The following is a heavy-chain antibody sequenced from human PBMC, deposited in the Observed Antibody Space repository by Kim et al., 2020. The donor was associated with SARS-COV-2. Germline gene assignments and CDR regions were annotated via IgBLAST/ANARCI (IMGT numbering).Heavy chain of an antibody. V-gene: IGHV3-15*01. CDR1: GSTFTNVW. J-gene: IGHJ4*02. D-gene: IGHD1-26*01. Sequence: GGSLRLSCVASGSTFTNVWMTWVRQAPGKGLEWVGRIKSKKDGETTDYAAPVEGRFTISRDDSKNMVYLQMDGLKSEDTAVYYCTRGAPSGTFYDYWGQG. CDR3: TRGAPSGTFYDY. CDR2: IKSKKDGETT.